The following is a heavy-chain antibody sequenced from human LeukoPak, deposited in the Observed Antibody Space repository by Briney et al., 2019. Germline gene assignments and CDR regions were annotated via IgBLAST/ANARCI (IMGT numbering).Heavy chain of an antibody. CDR2: IYPGDSDT. V-gene: IGHV5-51*01. J-gene: IGHJ4*02. CDR3: ARQGVVASLN. Sequence: YWSWIRQPPGKGLEWMGIIYPGDSDTRYSPSFQGQVTISADKSISTAYLQWSSLKASDTAMYYCARQGVVASLNWGQGTLVTVSP. CDR1: YW. D-gene: IGHD2-15*01.